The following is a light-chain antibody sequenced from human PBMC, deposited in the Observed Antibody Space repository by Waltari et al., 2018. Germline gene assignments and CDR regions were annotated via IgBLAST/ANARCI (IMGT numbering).Light chain of an antibody. Sequence: DIVLTQSPDSLPVSLGERATINCKSHQNILYNSNNKNYLAWYQQKPGQPPKLLIYWASTRQFGVPERFSGSGSGTDFTLTISSLQAEDVAVYYCQQFFGTPWTFGQGTKVEIK. CDR3: QQFFGTPWT. J-gene: IGKJ1*01. V-gene: IGKV4-1*01. CDR2: WAS. CDR1: QNILYNSNNKNY.